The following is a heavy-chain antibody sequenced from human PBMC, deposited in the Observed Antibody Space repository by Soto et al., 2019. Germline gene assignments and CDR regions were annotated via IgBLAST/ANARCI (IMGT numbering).Heavy chain of an antibody. J-gene: IGHJ4*02. Sequence: GGSLRLSCAVSGFPFTIYWMHWGRQAPGKGLVWVSRIKNDGSDTSYADSVKGRFTISRDNAKNTLYLQMNSLRAEDTAIYYCENTYWPVGNYWGQGIPVTVSS. V-gene: IGHV3-74*01. CDR3: ENTYWPVGNY. CDR1: GFPFTIYW. CDR2: IKNDGSDT. D-gene: IGHD2-8*02.